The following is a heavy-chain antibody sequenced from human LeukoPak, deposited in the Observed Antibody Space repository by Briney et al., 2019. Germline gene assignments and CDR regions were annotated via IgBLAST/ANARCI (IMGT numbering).Heavy chain of an antibody. CDR3: AAGYCSSTSCYTGDYFDY. V-gene: IGHV1-69*05. Sequence: SVKVSCKASGGTFSSYAISWVRQAPGQGFEWMGGIIPIFGTANYAQKFQGRVTITTDESTSTAYMELSSLRSEDTAVYYCAAGYCSSTSCYTGDYFDYWGQGTLVTVSS. CDR1: GGTFSSYA. J-gene: IGHJ4*02. D-gene: IGHD2-2*02. CDR2: IIPIFGTA.